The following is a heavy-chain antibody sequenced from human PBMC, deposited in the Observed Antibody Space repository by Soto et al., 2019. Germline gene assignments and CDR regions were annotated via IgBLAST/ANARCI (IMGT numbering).Heavy chain of an antibody. Sequence: ASVKVSCKTSGDTFSNYGITWVRQAPGQPLEWLGWISLYSDGTNYAQKFQGRVSMTTDTSTTTAYMELRSLRSDDTAVYYCARVVPGDAAWFGPWGQGTLVTVSS. V-gene: IGHV1-18*01. J-gene: IGHJ5*02. CDR3: ARVVPGDAAWFGP. CDR2: ISLYSDGT. D-gene: IGHD2-2*01. CDR1: GDTFSNYG.